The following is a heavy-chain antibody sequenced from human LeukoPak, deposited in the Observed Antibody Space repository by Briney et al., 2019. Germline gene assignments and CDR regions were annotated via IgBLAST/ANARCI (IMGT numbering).Heavy chain of an antibody. CDR1: GFTFSSYE. CDR2: ISSSGSTI. V-gene: IGHV3-48*03. D-gene: IGHD3-10*02. CDR3: AELGITMIGGV. Sequence: GGSLRLSCADSGFTFSSYEMNWVRPAPGKGLEWVSYISSSGSTIYYADSVKGRFTISRDNAKNSLYLQMNSLRAEDTAVYYCAELGITMIGGVWGKGTTVTISS. J-gene: IGHJ6*04.